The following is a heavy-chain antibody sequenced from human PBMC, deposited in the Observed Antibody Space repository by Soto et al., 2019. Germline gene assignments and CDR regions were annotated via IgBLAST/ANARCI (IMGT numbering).Heavy chain of an antibody. V-gene: IGHV1-3*01. CDR2: INAGNGNT. Sequence: ASVKVSCKASGYTFTSYAMHWVRQAPGQRLEWMGWINAGNGNTKYSQKFQGRVTITRDTSASTAYMELSSLRSEDTAVYYCARVAGSIAARPPYYYYYMDVWGKGTTVTVSS. CDR3: ARVAGSIAARPPYYYYYMDV. J-gene: IGHJ6*03. D-gene: IGHD6-6*01. CDR1: GYTFTSYA.